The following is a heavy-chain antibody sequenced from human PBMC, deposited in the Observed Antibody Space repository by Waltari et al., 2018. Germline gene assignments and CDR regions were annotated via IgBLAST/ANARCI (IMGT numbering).Heavy chain of an antibody. CDR1: GGTFSSYD. V-gene: IGHV1-8*02. CDR2: MKPNSGNT. Sequence: QVQLVQSGAEVKKPGSSVKVSCKASGGTFSSYDINWVRQATGQGLEWMGWMKPNSGNTGYAQKCQGRVTMTRNTSISTAYMELGSLRSEETAVYYCARTMVAGTSDYWGQGTLVTVSS. J-gene: IGHJ4*02. D-gene: IGHD6-19*01. CDR3: ARTMVAGTSDY.